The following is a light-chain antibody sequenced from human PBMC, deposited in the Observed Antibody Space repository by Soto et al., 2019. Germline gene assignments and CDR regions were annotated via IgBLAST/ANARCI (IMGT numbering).Light chain of an antibody. CDR2: GAS. J-gene: IGKJ5*01. Sequence: EIVLTQSPGTLSLSLGDRATLYCRASQSVTSNYLAWYQQKPGQAPRLLISGASSRATGIPDRFSGSGSGTDVTLTISRLEPEDFAVYFCQQYGSSPITFGQGTRLDIK. CDR1: QSVTSNY. V-gene: IGKV3-20*01. CDR3: QQYGSSPIT.